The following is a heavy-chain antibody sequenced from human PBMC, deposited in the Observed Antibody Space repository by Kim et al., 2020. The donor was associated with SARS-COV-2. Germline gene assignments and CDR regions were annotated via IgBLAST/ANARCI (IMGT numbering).Heavy chain of an antibody. CDR2: ISYDGRNK. CDR3: ARGHYHESVSLSDYYNGMDV. CDR1: GLSFDDSA. D-gene: IGHD3-10*01. Sequence: PGGSLRLSCAAAGLSFDDSAMNWVRQAPGKGLEWVAVISYDGRNKDYADSVKGRFTISRDNSKRTLFLQMNSLRVEDTGVYYCARGHYHESVSLSDYYNGMDVWGQGTTVTVSS. V-gene: IGHV3-30-3*01. J-gene: IGHJ6*02.